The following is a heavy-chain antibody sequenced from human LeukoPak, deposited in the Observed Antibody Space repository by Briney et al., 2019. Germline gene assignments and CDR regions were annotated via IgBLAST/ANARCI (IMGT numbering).Heavy chain of an antibody. J-gene: IGHJ4*02. D-gene: IGHD2-15*01. V-gene: IGHV4-4*07. Sequence: SETLSLTCTVSGGSISSYYWSWIRQPPGKGLEWIGRIYTSGSTNYNPSLKSRVTMSVDTSKNQFSLKLSSVTAADTAVYYCARQGVARVSYYFDYWGQGTLVTVSS. CDR2: IYTSGST. CDR3: ARQGVARVSYYFDY. CDR1: GGSISSYY.